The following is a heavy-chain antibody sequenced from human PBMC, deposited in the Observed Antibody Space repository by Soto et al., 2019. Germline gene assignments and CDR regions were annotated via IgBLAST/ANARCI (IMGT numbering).Heavy chain of an antibody. D-gene: IGHD4-17*01. CDR2: IYYSGST. CDR1: GGSISSYY. CDR3: ARVGGYYGDYPNFDY. Sequence: ETLSLTCIVSGGSISSYYWSWIRQPPGKGLEWIGNIYYSGSTNYNPSRKSRVTISVDTSKNQFSLKLSSVTAADTAVYYCARVGGYYGDYPNFDYWGQGALVTVSS. J-gene: IGHJ4*02. V-gene: IGHV4-59*01.